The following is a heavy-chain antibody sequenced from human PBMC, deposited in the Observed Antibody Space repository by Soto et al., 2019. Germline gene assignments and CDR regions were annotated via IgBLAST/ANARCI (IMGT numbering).Heavy chain of an antibody. D-gene: IGHD2-15*01. Sequence: EVQLVESGGGLVKPGGSLRLSCAASGFTFSSYSMNWVRQAPGKGLEWVSSISSSSSYIYYADSVKGRFTISRDNAKNSLNLQINSQRAEDTAVYYCTRVPPPLDYVVVVGATHDASDIWGQGTMVTVSS. CDR3: TRVPPPLDYVVVVGATHDASDI. CDR1: GFTFSSYS. V-gene: IGHV3-21*01. J-gene: IGHJ3*02. CDR2: ISSSSSYI.